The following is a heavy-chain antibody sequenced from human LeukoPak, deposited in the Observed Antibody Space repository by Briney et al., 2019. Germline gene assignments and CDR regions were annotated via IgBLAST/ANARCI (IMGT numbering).Heavy chain of an antibody. CDR1: GFTFSSYG. D-gene: IGHD3-22*01. J-gene: IGHJ3*02. CDR2: INHSGST. Sequence: PGGTLRLSCAASGFTFSSYGMSWIRQPPGKGLEWIGEINHSGSTNYNPSLKSRVTISVDTSKNQFSLKLSSVTAADTAVFYCASLTTADAFDIWGQGTMVTVSS. CDR3: ASLTTADAFDI. V-gene: IGHV4-34*08.